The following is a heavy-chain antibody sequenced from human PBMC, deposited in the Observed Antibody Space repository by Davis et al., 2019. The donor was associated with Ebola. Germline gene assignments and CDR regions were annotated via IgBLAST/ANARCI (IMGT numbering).Heavy chain of an antibody. CDR3: ARDSPIFGDYYGMDV. CDR2: INAYNGNT. CDR1: GYTFTSYG. Sequence: ASVKVSCKASGYTFTSYGISWVRQAPGQGLEWMGWINAYNGNTNYAQKLQGRVTMTTDTSTSTAYMELRSLRSDDTAVYYCARDSPIFGDYYGMDVWGQGTTVTVSS. J-gene: IGHJ6*02. D-gene: IGHD3-3*01. V-gene: IGHV1-18*01.